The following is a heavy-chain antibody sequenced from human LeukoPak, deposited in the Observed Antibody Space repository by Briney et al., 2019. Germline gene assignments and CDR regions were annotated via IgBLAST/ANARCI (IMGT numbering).Heavy chain of an antibody. CDR3: AKGRGPGSAFDI. CDR1: GFTFSSHW. D-gene: IGHD1-26*01. CDR2: INSDESDT. Sequence: GGSLRLSCVASGFTFSSHWMHWVRQAPGKGLMWVSRINSDESDTLSADSVKGRFTISRDNARSTLYLQMNSLRAEDTAVYYCAKGRGPGSAFDIWGQGTMVTVSS. J-gene: IGHJ3*02. V-gene: IGHV3-74*03.